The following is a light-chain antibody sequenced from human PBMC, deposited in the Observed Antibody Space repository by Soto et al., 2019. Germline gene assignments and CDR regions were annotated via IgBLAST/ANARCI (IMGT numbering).Light chain of an antibody. CDR1: QGISNY. CDR2: TAS. Sequence: DIQVTQSPSFLSASVGDRVTITCRASQGISNYLAWYQQKPGRAPKLLIYTASTLHSGVPSRFSGSGSGTEFTLTISSLQPEDFATYYCQQFNNYPRTFGQGSKVDIK. V-gene: IGKV1-9*01. J-gene: IGKJ2*01. CDR3: QQFNNYPRT.